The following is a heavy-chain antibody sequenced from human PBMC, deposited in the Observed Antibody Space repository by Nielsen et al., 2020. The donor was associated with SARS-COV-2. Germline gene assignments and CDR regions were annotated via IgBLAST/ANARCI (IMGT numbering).Heavy chain of an antibody. CDR2: IYHSGST. CDR3: AREPYDILTGYYGYYNWFDP. CDR1: GYSISSGYY. Sequence: SEALSLTCTVSGYSISSGYYWGWIRQPPGKGLEWIGSIYHSGSTYYNPSLKSRVTISVDTSKNQFSLKLSSVTAADTAVYYCAREPYDILTGYYGYYNWFDPWGQGTLVTVSS. D-gene: IGHD3-9*01. V-gene: IGHV4-38-2*02. J-gene: IGHJ5*02.